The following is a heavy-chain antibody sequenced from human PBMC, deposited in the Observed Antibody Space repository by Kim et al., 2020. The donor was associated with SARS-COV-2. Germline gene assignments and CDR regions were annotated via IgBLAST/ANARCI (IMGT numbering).Heavy chain of an antibody. Sequence: TTNFNPSRRLRLTISVDTSKNQFSLKLSSVTAADTAIFYCARGSRGFDYWGQGTLVTVSS. V-gene: IGHV4-59*09. CDR3: ARGSRGFDY. CDR2: TT. J-gene: IGHJ4*02. D-gene: IGHD3-22*01.